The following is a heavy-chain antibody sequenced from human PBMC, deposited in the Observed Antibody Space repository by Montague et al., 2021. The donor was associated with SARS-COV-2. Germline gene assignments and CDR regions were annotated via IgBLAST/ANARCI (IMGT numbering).Heavy chain of an antibody. V-gene: IGHV3-7*05. CDR2: IKPDGSDQ. CDR3: ARDPNWGAH. J-gene: IGHJ4*02. Sequence: SLRLSCSASGFSFIPFWMTWVRQAPGKGLEWVASIKPDGSDQYYVESVKGRFTISRDNARNSLYLQLNNLRAEDPAVYYCARDPNWGAHWGQGNLVTASS. D-gene: IGHD7-27*01. CDR1: GFSFIPFW.